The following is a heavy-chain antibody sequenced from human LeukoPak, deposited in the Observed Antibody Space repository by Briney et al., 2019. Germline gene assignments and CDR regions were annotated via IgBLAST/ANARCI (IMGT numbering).Heavy chain of an antibody. V-gene: IGHV3-15*01. D-gene: IGHD3-3*01. Sequence: KPGGSLRLSCAASGFGFSNAWMSWVRQAPGKGLEWVGGIKSKTDGGTTDYAAPVKGRFTISRDDSKNTLYLQMNSLKTEDTAVYYCTTRITIFGVVTDYWGQGTLVTVSS. J-gene: IGHJ4*02. CDR3: TTRITIFGVVTDY. CDR1: GFGFSNAW. CDR2: IKSKTDGGTT.